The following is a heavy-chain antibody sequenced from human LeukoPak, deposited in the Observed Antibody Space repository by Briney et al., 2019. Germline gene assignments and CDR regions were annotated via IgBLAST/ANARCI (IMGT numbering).Heavy chain of an antibody. Sequence: PSETLSLTSTVPLGSISSSSYYWGWIRQPPGRGLEWIGSIYYIGTTYYNPPLKSRVTISVDTSKNQFSLKLSSVTAADTAVYYCARDGGSYHDWGQGTLVTVSS. CDR1: LGSISSSSYY. D-gene: IGHD1-26*01. V-gene: IGHV4-39*07. CDR3: ARDGGSYHD. CDR2: IYYIGTT. J-gene: IGHJ4*02.